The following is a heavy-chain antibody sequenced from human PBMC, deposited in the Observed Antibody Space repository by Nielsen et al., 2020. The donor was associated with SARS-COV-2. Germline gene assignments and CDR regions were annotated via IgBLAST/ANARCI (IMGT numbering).Heavy chain of an antibody. Sequence: GESLKISCAASGFTFTNTWMTWVRQAPGKGLEWVARIKRETDGGTTDYAAPVKGRFTISRDDSKNSLYLQMNSLKTEDTAVYYCAKGGDCSGATCYMAAFGLWGQGTVVTVSS. CDR2: IKRETDGGTT. D-gene: IGHD2-2*02. V-gene: IGHV3-15*01. CDR3: AKGGDCSGATCYMAAFGL. J-gene: IGHJ3*01. CDR1: GFTFTNTW.